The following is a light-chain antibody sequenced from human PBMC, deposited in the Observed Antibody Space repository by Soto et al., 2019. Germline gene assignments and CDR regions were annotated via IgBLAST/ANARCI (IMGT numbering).Light chain of an antibody. J-gene: IGKJ2*01. V-gene: IGKV3-20*01. Sequence: EIVLTQSPGTLSLSPGERANLSCRASQSVSSSYLAWYQQKPGQAPRLLIYGASSRATCIPDRFSGSGSGTDFTLTISRLEPEDFAVYYCQQYGSSPGTFGQWTKMEIK. CDR3: QQYGSSPGT. CDR2: GAS. CDR1: QSVSSSY.